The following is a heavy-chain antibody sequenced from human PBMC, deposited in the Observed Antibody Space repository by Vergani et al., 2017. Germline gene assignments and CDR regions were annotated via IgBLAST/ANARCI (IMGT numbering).Heavy chain of an antibody. J-gene: IGHJ6*02. CDR1: GGSISSGGYY. CDR3: ARGMALRYFDWLPNYYGMDV. D-gene: IGHD3-9*01. Sequence: QVQLQESGPGLVKPSQTLSLTCAVSGGSISSGGYYWSWIRQPPGKGLEWIGEINHSGSTNYNPSLKSRVTISVDTSKNQFSLKLSSVTAADTAVYYCARGMALRYFDWLPNYYGMDVWGQGTTVTVSS. CDR2: INHSGST. V-gene: IGHV4-31*11.